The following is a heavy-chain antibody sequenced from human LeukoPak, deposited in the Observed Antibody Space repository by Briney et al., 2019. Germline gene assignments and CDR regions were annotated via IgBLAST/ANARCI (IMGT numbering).Heavy chain of an antibody. CDR3: ARGYSYGYISYFDY. J-gene: IGHJ4*02. V-gene: IGHV3-33*01. CDR2: IWYDGSNK. CDR1: GLTFSSYG. Sequence: GGSLRLSCAASGLTFSSYGMHWVRQAPGKGLEWVAVIWYDGSNKYYADSVKGRFTISRDNSKNTLYLQMNSLRAEDTAVYYCARGYSYGYISYFDYWGQGTLVTVSS. D-gene: IGHD5-18*01.